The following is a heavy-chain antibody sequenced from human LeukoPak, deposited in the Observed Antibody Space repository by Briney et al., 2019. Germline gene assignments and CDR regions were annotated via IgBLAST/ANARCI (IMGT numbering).Heavy chain of an antibody. V-gene: IGHV4-34*01. CDR2: INHSGST. D-gene: IGHD6-6*01. J-gene: IGHJ3*02. CDR3: ARQELEYSSSSGAFDI. Sequence: SETLSLTCTVSGGSISSYYWSWLRQPPGKGLEWIGEINHSGSTNYNPSLKSRVTISVDTSKNQFSLKLRSVTAADTAVYYCARQELEYSSSSGAFDIWGQGTMVTVSS. CDR1: GGSISSYY.